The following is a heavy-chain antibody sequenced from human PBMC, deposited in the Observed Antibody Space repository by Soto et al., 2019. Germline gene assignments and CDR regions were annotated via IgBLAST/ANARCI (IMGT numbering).Heavy chain of an antibody. CDR3: ARGTYGMDV. CDR1: GFSFSDYH. CDR2: IGASGSPI. D-gene: IGHD3-10*01. Sequence: QMQLVQSGGGLVKPGGSLRLSCAASGFSFSDYHMSWIRRAPGKGLEWVSYIGASGSPIYFGDSVKGRFSISRDNTNNSLYLQMNSLRPDDTAVYYCARGTYGMDVWGQGTTVIVSS. J-gene: IGHJ6*02. V-gene: IGHV3-11*01.